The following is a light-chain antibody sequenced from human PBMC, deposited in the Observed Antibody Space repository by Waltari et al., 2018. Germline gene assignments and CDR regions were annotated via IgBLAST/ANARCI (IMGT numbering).Light chain of an antibody. J-gene: IGKJ4*01. CDR1: QNINTL. CDR2: KAS. Sequence: DIQMTQSPSTLSASVGDRVTITCRASQNINTLLAWYQQKPGRAPKLLIFKASSLEYGVPSRFSGSASGTEFTLTISSLQPDDFATYYCLHYNSYSRTFSGGTKVEIK. CDR3: LHYNSYSRT. V-gene: IGKV1-5*03.